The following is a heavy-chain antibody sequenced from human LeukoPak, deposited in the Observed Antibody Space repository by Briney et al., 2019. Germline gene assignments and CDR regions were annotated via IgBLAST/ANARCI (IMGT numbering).Heavy chain of an antibody. D-gene: IGHD2-21*01. CDR2: IWYDGSNK. Sequence: PGGSLRLSCAASGFTFSSYGMHWVRQAPGKGLEWVAVIWYDGSNKYYADSVKGRFTISRDNSKNTIFLQLTSLRVEDTAVYYCASKGQYCGTLTCKDYWGRGTLVTVSS. J-gene: IGHJ4*02. CDR1: GFTFSSYG. CDR3: ASKGQYCGTLTCKDY. V-gene: IGHV3-33*01.